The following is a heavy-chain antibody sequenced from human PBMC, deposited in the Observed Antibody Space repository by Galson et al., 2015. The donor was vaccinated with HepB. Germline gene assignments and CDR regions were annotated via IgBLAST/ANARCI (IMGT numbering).Heavy chain of an antibody. D-gene: IGHD3-10*01. CDR3: ARDRGTTSMDQGVMRDY. CDR1: GFTFNSYS. J-gene: IGHJ4*02. CDR2: ISSRSSTM. Sequence: SLRLSCAVSGFTFNSYSMNWVCQAPGKGLEWVSYISSRSSTMYYADSVKGRFTISRDNVKNSLYLQMNSLRAEDTAVYYCARDRGTTSMDQGVMRDYWGQGTLVTVSS. V-gene: IGHV3-48*01.